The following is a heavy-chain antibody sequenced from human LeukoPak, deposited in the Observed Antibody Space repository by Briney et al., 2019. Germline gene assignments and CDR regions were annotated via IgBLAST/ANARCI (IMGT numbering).Heavy chain of an antibody. CDR1: GFIVSDDY. Sequence: GGSLRLSCAASGFIVSDDYISWVRQTPGKGLEWVSVIYSGGATFYADSVKGRFTISRDNSKNTVHLQMNSLRAEDTAVYYCACGGKYCTGGACYGDWGQGTLVTVSS. CDR3: ACGGKYCTGGACYGD. J-gene: IGHJ4*02. V-gene: IGHV3-53*01. D-gene: IGHD2-8*02. CDR2: IYSGGAT.